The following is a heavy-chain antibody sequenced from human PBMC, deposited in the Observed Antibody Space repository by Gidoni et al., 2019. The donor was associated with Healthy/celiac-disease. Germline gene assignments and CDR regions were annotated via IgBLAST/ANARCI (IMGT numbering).Heavy chain of an antibody. Sequence: QVQLVESGGGVVQPGRSLRLSCAASGFTFSSYGMHWVRQAPGKGLEWVAVIWYDGSNKYYADSVKGRFTISRDNSKNTLYLQMNSLRAEDRAVYYCARDQGKGEFDYWGQGTLVTVSS. D-gene: IGHD1-26*01. CDR3: ARDQGKGEFDY. CDR1: GFTFSSYG. CDR2: IWYDGSNK. J-gene: IGHJ4*02. V-gene: IGHV3-33*01.